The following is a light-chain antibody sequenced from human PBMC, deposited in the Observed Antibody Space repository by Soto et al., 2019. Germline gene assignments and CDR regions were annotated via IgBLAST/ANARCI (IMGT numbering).Light chain of an antibody. Sequence: ELVMTQSPATLSVYTGEGVTLSCRSSQSCPSRIAWYQKKPGQAPSLIISGAYNRATGVPDRFSGTGSGTEFTLTISSLKSEDSAFYDGQQYRSWPKITGCKGPRPEIK. CDR2: GAY. CDR1: QSCPSR. CDR3: QQYRSWPKIT. J-gene: IGKJ5*01. V-gene: IGKV3-15*01.